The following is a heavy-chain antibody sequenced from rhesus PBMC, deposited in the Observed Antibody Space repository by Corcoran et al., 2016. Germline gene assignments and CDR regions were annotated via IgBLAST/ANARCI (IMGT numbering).Heavy chain of an antibody. CDR3: ARRGSYSGIDD. J-gene: IGHJ4*01. CDR2: ISGSSWST. V-gene: IGHV4-99*01. Sequence: QVQLQESGPGLVKPSETLSLTCAVSGYSISSGYNWGWIRQPPGKGLEYIGYISGSSWSTYYNPSLKSRVTISKDTSKNQFSLKLSSVTAADTAVYYCARRGSYSGIDDWGQGVLVTVSS. D-gene: IGHD3-16*01. CDR1: GYSISSGYN.